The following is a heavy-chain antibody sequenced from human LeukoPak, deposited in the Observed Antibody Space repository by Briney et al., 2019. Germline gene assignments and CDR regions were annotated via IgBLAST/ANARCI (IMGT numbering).Heavy chain of an antibody. V-gene: IGHV3-74*01. CDR2: INSDGSST. J-gene: IGHJ4*02. CDR3: ARVANGDYDY. Sequence: PGGSLRLSCAASGFTFSNYWIHWVRQAPGKGLVWVSRINSDGSSTNYADSVKGRFTISRDNAKNTLYLQMNSLRAEDTAVYYCARVANGDYDYWGQGTLVTVSS. CDR1: GFTFSNYW. D-gene: IGHD4-17*01.